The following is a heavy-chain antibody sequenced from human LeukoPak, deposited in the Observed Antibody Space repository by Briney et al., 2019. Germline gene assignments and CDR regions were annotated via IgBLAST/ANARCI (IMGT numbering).Heavy chain of an antibody. CDR2: ISRSGSTK. V-gene: IGHV3-11*01. D-gene: IGHD2-2*01. J-gene: IGHJ5*02. CDR1: GFTFSDYN. Sequence: GGSLRLSCAASGFTFSDYNMRWIRQAPGKGLEWVSSISRSGSTKYYADSVKGRFTISRDNAKNSLFLQMNSLRAEDTAVYYCARRYCSSTSCYRWFDPWGQGTLVTVSS. CDR3: ARRYCSSTSCYRWFDP.